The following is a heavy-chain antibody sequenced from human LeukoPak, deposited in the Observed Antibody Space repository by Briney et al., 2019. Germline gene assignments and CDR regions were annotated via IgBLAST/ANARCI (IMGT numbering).Heavy chain of an antibody. CDR3: ASSTYYYDSSGYYLDY. Sequence: GGSLRLSCAASGFTFSDYYMSWIRQAPGKGLEWVSYISSSGSTIYYADSVKGRFTISRDNAKNSLYLQMNSLRAEDTAVYYCASSTYYYDSSGYYLDYRGQGTLVTVSS. J-gene: IGHJ4*02. CDR1: GFTFSDYY. V-gene: IGHV3-11*04. CDR2: ISSSGSTI. D-gene: IGHD3-22*01.